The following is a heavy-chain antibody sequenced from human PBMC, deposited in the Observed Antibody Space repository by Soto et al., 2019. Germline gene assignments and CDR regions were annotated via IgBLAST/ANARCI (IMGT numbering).Heavy chain of an antibody. J-gene: IGHJ4*02. CDR3: ARVPRRYCSGGSCYSLVSDY. CDR1: GYTFNSYY. V-gene: IGHV1-46*02. CDR2: INPGGGST. Sequence: GASVKVSCKASGYTFNSYYMHWVRQAPGQGLEWMGIINPGGGSTSYAQKFQGRVTMTRDTSTSTVYMELSSLRSEDTAVYYCARVPRRYCSGGSCYSLVSDYWGQGTLVTAPQ. D-gene: IGHD2-15*01.